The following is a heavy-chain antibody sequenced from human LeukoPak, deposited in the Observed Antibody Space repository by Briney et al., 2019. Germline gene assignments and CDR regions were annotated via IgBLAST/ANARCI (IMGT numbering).Heavy chain of an antibody. Sequence: GGSLRLSCAASGFTFSSYSMNWVRQAPGKGLEWVSYISSSSTIYYADSVKGRFTISRDDAKNSLYLQMNSLRAEDTAVYYCARDGWHWGQGALVTVSS. CDR1: GFTFSSYS. J-gene: IGHJ4*02. D-gene: IGHD3-10*01. V-gene: IGHV3-48*04. CDR2: ISSSSTI. CDR3: ARDGWH.